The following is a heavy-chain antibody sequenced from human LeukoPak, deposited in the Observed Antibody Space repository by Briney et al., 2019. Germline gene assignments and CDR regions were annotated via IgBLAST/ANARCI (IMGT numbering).Heavy chain of an antibody. J-gene: IGHJ4*02. CDR3: ARGGGVYDFWSGYSSFDY. D-gene: IGHD3-3*01. CDR2: IYPGDSDT. Sequence: GESLKISCKGSGYSFTSHWIGWVRQMPGKGLEWMVIIYPGDSDTRYSPSFQGQVTISADKSISTAYLQWSSLKASDTAMYYCARGGGVYDFWSGYSSFDYWGQGTLVTVSS. CDR1: GYSFTSHW. V-gene: IGHV5-51*01.